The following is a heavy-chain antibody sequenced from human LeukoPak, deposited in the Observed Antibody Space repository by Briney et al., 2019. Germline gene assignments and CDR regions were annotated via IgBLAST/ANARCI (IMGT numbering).Heavy chain of an antibody. J-gene: IGHJ4*02. D-gene: IGHD6-19*01. CDR2: INHSGYT. V-gene: IGHV4-34*01. CDR1: GVPFSNYY. CDR3: TRAVAGHPG. Sequence: SETLSLTCAVSGVPFSNYYWSWVRQSPRQGLEWIGEINHSGYTNYNPSLKSRVTMSIDTSKNQFSLRLTSVTAADAGVYYCTRAVAGHPGWGQGTLVTVSS.